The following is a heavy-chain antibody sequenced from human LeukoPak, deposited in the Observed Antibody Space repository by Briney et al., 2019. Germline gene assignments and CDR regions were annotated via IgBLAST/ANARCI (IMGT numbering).Heavy chain of an antibody. J-gene: IGHJ4*02. CDR1: GGSISSYY. CDR3: ARATDFRSGYYLDY. V-gene: IGHV4-59*01. Sequence: SETLSLTCTVSGGSISSYYWSWIRPPPGKGLEWIGYIYYSGSTNYNPSLKSRVTISVDTSKNQFSLKLSSVTAADTAVYYCARATDFRSGYYLDYWGQGTLVTVSS. CDR2: IYYSGST. D-gene: IGHD3-3*01.